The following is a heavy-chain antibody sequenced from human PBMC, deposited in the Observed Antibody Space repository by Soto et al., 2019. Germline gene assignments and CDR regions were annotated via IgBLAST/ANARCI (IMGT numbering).Heavy chain of an antibody. D-gene: IGHD2-15*01. CDR3: GRAGSRNKWSDAPIDY. CDR1: GFTFSSYA. J-gene: IGHJ4*02. Sequence: GGSLGLACAASGFTFSSYAMHWVRQAPGKGLEWVAVISYDGSNKYYADSVKGRFTISRDNAENSVYLQMNSLMAGDTAVYYCGRAGSRNKWSDAPIDYWGQGTRVTVSS. CDR2: ISYDGSNK. V-gene: IGHV3-30-3*01.